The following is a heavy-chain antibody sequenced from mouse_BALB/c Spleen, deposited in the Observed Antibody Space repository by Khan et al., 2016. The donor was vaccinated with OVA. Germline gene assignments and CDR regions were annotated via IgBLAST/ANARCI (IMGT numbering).Heavy chain of an antibody. J-gene: IGHJ2*01. CDR3: ARMARTIN. Sequence: EVQGVESGGGLVQPGGSLKLSCAASGFTFSSYGMSWVRQTPDKRLELVATINSNGGSTYYPDSVKGRFTISRGNAKNTLYLQMSSLKAEDTAIYYCARMARTINWGQGTTLTVSS. V-gene: IGHV5-6-3*01. CDR1: GFTFSSYG. CDR2: INSNGGST.